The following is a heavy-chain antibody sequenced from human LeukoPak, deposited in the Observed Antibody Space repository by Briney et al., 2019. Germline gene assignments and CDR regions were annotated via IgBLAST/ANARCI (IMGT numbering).Heavy chain of an antibody. Sequence: GGSLRLSCADSGFTFSSYSMNWVRQAPGEGLEWVSSISSSSSYIYYADSVKGRFTISRDNAKNSLYLQMNSLRAEDTAVYYCARDSDFGVVLDYWGQGTLVTVSS. CDR1: GFTFSSYS. CDR2: ISSSSSYI. D-gene: IGHD3-3*01. V-gene: IGHV3-21*01. J-gene: IGHJ4*02. CDR3: ARDSDFGVVLDY.